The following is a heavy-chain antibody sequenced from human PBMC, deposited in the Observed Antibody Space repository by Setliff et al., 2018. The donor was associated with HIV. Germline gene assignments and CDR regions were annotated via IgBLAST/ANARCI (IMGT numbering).Heavy chain of an antibody. CDR2: IYYRGTT. D-gene: IGHD3-22*01. CDR1: GGSITSSNYF. V-gene: IGHV4-39*01. J-gene: IGHJ4*02. CDR3: ARRQYISLTMIGGILTGTPVIDY. Sequence: SETLSLTCTVSGGSITSSNYFWGWIRQPPGKGLEWIGSIYYRGTTHYNPSLKGRVTISVDTSNNQFSLRLSSVTAADTAVYYCARRQYISLTMIGGILTGTPVIDYWGQGTLVTVSS.